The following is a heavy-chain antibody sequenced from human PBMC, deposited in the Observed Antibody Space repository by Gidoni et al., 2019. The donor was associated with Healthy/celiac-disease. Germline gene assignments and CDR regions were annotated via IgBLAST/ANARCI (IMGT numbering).Heavy chain of an antibody. V-gene: IGHV3-53*01. CDR3: ARESQNAFDI. J-gene: IGHJ3*02. CDR2: IYSGGST. CDR1: GFTVSSNY. Sequence: EVQLVESGGGLIQPGGSLRRSCAASGFTVSSNYMSWFRQAPGKGLEWVSVIYSGGSTYYADSVKGRSTISRDNSKNTLYLQMNSLRAEDTAVYYCARESQNAFDIWGKGQWSPSLQ.